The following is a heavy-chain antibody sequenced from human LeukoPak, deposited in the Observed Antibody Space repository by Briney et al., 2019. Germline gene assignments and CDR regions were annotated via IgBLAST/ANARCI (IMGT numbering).Heavy chain of an antibody. V-gene: IGHV3-30-3*01. Sequence: HAGGSLRLSCAASGFTFSSYAMHWVRQAPGMGLEWVALISYDGSNKYYAESVKGRFTISRDNSKNTLYLQINSLTAEDTAVYYCATHNYDSSGYYSPDSWGQGTPVTVSS. CDR2: ISYDGSNK. CDR3: ATHNYDSSGYYSPDS. D-gene: IGHD3-22*01. CDR1: GFTFSSYA. J-gene: IGHJ4*02.